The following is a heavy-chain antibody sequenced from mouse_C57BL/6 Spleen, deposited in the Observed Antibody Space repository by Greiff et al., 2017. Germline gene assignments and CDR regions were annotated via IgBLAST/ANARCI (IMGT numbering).Heavy chain of an antibody. CDR2: IYPGDGDT. J-gene: IGHJ1*03. CDR1: GYAFSSYW. Sequence: VMLVESGAELVKPGASVKISCKASGYAFSSYWMNWVKQRPGKGLEWIGQIYPGDGDTNYNGKFKGKATLTADKSSSTAYMQLSSLTSEDSAVYFCARQRNMVTTWWYFDVWGTGTTVTVSS. V-gene: IGHV1-80*01. CDR3: ARQRNMVTTWWYFDV. D-gene: IGHD2-2*01.